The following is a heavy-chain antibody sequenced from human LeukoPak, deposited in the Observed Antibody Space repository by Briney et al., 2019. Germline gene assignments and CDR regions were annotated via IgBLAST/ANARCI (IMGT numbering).Heavy chain of an antibody. CDR2: IWYDGSNK. D-gene: IGHD3-22*01. V-gene: IGHV3-33*01. CDR1: GFTFSSYG. Sequence: GRSLRLSCAASGFTFSSYGMHWARQARGKGLEWVAVIWYDGSNKYYADSVKGRFTISRDNSKNTLYRQMNSLRAEDTAVYYCARDGDYYDSSGYYQDYWGQGTLVTVSS. J-gene: IGHJ4*02. CDR3: ARDGDYYDSSGYYQDY.